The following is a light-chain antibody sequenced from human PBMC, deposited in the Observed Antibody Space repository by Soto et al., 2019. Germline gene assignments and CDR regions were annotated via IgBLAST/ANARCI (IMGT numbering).Light chain of an antibody. CDR3: QQYNSYPWT. CDR1: QSISSW. Sequence: DIQMTQSPSTLSASVGDRVTITCRASQSISSWLAWYQQKPGKAPKLLIYKASSLESGVPSRFSGSGSGTECTLTISSLQPYDFATYYCQQYNSYPWTFGQGTKGEIK. V-gene: IGKV1-5*03. J-gene: IGKJ1*01. CDR2: KAS.